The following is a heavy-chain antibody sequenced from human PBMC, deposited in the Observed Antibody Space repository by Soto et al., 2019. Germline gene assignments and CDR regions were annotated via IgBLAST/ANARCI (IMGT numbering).Heavy chain of an antibody. CDR3: ARRYTSRDGDYFDY. D-gene: IGHD5-12*01. Sequence: QLQLQESGPGLVKPSETLSLTCIVSGGSISSSGYYWGWIRQPPGKGLQWIGSIYYSGRNNYNPSFRSRVTIFVDTSKNQFSLKLSSVTAADTAVYFCARRYTSRDGDYFDYWGQGTLVTVSS. CDR2: IYYSGRN. V-gene: IGHV4-39*01. J-gene: IGHJ4*02. CDR1: GGSISSSGYY.